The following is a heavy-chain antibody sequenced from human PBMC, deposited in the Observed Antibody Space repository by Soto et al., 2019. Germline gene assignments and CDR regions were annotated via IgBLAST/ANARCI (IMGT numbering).Heavy chain of an antibody. CDR2: ISAYNGNT. D-gene: IGHD5-12*01. J-gene: IGHJ6*02. CDR3: ARDRGVEMATIRGVYYYYYGMDV. CDR1: GYTFTSYG. V-gene: IGHV1-18*01. Sequence: ASVKVSCKASGYTFTSYGISWVRQAPGQGLEWMGWISAYNGNTNYAQKLQGRVTMTTDTSTSTAYMELRSLRSDDTAVYYCARDRGVEMATIRGVYYYYYGMDVWGQGTTVTV.